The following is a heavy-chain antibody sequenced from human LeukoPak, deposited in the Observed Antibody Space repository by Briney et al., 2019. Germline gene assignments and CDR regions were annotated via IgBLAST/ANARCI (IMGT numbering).Heavy chain of an antibody. J-gene: IGHJ4*02. V-gene: IGHV1-2*02. CDR2: INTNSGGT. CDR3: ARDYYYESCGFFDY. Sequence: ASLKVSCKSSGYTFTAHYMHWVRPAPGQGLAWMGWINTNSGGTNYAQKFQGRVTMTRDTSISTAYMELSRLRSDDTAVYYCARDYYYESCGFFDYWGQGTLVTVSS. CDR1: GYTFTAHY. D-gene: IGHD3-22*01.